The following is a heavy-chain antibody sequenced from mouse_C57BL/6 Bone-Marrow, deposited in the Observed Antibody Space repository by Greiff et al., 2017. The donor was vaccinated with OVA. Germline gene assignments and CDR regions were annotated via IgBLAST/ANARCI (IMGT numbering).Heavy chain of an antibody. J-gene: IGHJ4*01. V-gene: IGHV5-12*01. CDR2: ISNGGGST. CDR3: ARPGYYYGSSSYAMDY. CDR1: GFTFSDYY. D-gene: IGHD1-1*01. Sequence: DVMLVESGGGLVQPGGSLKLSCAASGFTFSDYYMYWVRQTPEKRLEWVAYISNGGGSTYYPDTVKGRFTISRDNAKNTLYLQMSRLKSEDTAMYYCARPGYYYGSSSYAMDYWGQGTSVTVSS.